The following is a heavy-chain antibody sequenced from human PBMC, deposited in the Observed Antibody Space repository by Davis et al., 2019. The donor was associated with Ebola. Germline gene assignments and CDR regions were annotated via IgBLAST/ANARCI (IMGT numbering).Heavy chain of an antibody. D-gene: IGHD3-10*01. J-gene: IGHJ6*04. CDR3: AKSMASGSSPVWVVSMDV. V-gene: IGHV3-23*01. CDR1: GFTFSSYA. Sequence: PGGSLRLSCAASGFTFSSYAMTWVRQAPGKGLEWVSGISGSGGSTYYADSVKGRFTISRDNSKNTLYLQMNSLRAEDTAVYNCAKSMASGSSPVWVVSMDVWGKGTTVTVSS. CDR2: ISGSGGST.